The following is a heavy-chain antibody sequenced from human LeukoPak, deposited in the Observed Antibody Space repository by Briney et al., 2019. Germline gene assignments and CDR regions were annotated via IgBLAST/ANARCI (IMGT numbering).Heavy chain of an antibody. Sequence: GGSLRLSCAASGFSFSNYAMNWVRQAPGKGLEWVSYISSTGSTIYYADSVKGRFTISRDNSKKSLYLQMNSLRAEDTAVYYCAREWSGIVAGTIDYWGQGTLVTVSS. J-gene: IGHJ4*02. CDR3: AREWSGIVAGTIDY. CDR1: GFSFSNYA. V-gene: IGHV3-48*01. D-gene: IGHD6-19*01. CDR2: ISSTGSTI.